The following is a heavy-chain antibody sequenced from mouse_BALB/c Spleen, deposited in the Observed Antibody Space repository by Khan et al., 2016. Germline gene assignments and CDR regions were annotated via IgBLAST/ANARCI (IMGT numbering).Heavy chain of an antibody. J-gene: IGHJ3*01. V-gene: IGHV1-9*01. Sequence: QVQLQQSGAELMKPGASVKISCKATGYTFSSYWIEWVKQRPGHGLEWIGEILPGSGSTNYNEKFKGKATFTADTSSNTAYMQLSSLTSEDSAVYYCARGGTTARIAYWGQGTLVTVSA. CDR2: ILPGSGST. D-gene: IGHD1-2*01. CDR1: GYTFSSYW. CDR3: ARGGTTARIAY.